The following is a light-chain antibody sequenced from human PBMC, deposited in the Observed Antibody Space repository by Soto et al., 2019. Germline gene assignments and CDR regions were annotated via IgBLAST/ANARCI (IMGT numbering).Light chain of an antibody. Sequence: DIQMTQSPSTLSASVGDRVTITFRASRSIGTWSAWYQQRPGKAPKLLVYGVSSLETGVPSRFSGSGSGTDFTLTISSLQPEDFATYYCQQSYSTPITFGQGTRLEIK. J-gene: IGKJ5*01. CDR2: GVS. CDR3: QQSYSTPIT. V-gene: IGKV1-39*01. CDR1: RSIGTW.